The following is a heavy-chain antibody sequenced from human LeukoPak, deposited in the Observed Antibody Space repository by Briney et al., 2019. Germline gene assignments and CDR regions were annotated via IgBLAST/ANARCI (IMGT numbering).Heavy chain of an antibody. J-gene: IGHJ4*02. V-gene: IGHV1-69*05. D-gene: IGHD4-17*01. CDR1: GGTFSSYA. Sequence: SVKVSCKASGGTFSSYAISWVRQAPGQGLEWMGGIIPIFGTANYAQKFQGRVTITTDESTSTAYMELNSLRAEDTAVYYCASLPTVTHFDYWGQGTLVTVSS. CDR3: ASLPTVTHFDY. CDR2: IIPIFGTA.